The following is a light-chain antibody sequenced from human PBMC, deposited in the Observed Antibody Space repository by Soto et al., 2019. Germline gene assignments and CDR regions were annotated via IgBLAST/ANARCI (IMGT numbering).Light chain of an antibody. V-gene: IGKV3-20*01. J-gene: IGKJ1*01. CDR2: NTS. CDR1: QSINSKS. CDR3: QHYGGSPTWT. Sequence: EIVLTQSPGTLSLSPGEGATVSCRVSQSINSKSLVWYQRKFGQAPRLLIYNTSSRATGIPDRFSGSGSGTDFTLSISRLEPEDFAVYYCQHYGGSPTWTFGQGTKVDIK.